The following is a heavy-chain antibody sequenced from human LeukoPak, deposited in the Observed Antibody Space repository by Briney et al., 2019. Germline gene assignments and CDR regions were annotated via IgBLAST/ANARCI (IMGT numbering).Heavy chain of an antibody. J-gene: IGHJ6*03. CDR2: IKEDGSEK. CDR1: GFTVSSNY. Sequence: GGSLRLSCAASGFTVSSNYMSWVRQAPGKGLEWVANIKEDGSEKCYVDSVKGRLTMSRDNAKNSVYLQMNRLRVEDTAVYYCARRSYRGVIGLYYYYYMDVWGKGTPVTVSS. CDR3: ARRSYRGVIGLYYYYYMDV. D-gene: IGHD3-16*02. V-gene: IGHV3-7*01.